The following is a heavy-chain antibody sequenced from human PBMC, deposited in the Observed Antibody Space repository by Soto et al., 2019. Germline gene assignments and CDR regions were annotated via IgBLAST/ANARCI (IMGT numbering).Heavy chain of an antibody. Sequence: SETLSLTCTVSGGSISSSSYYWGWIRQPPGKGLEWIGSIYYSGSTYYNPSLKSRITINPDTSKNQFSLQLNSVTPEDTAVYYCARGSFRIAARRGEFDYWGQGTLVTVSS. CDR1: GGSISSSSYY. CDR2: IYYSGST. D-gene: IGHD6-6*01. CDR3: ARGSFRIAARRGEFDY. J-gene: IGHJ4*02. V-gene: IGHV4-39*01.